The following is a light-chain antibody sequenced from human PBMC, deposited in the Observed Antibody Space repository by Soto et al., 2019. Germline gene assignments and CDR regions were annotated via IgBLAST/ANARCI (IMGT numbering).Light chain of an antibody. Sequence: NFMLTQPHSVSESPGKTVTISCTRSSGSIGSNSVQWYRQRPGSAPTIVIYEDDQRTSGVPNRFAGSIDRSSNSASLTISGLQTEDEADYYCQSYDTNTVVFGGGTQLTVL. CDR1: SGSIGSNS. CDR3: QSYDTNTVV. V-gene: IGLV6-57*04. J-gene: IGLJ7*01. CDR2: EDD.